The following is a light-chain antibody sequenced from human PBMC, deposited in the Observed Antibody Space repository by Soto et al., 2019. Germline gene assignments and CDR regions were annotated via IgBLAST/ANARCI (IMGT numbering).Light chain of an antibody. J-gene: IGLJ2*01. CDR3: CSYAGISTFVV. V-gene: IGLV2-23*03. CDR1: SSDVGTYNL. Sequence: QSALTQPASVSGSPGQSITISCTGTSSDVGTYNLVSWYQQHPGKAPKLMIYEGSKRPSGVSNRFSGSKSGNTAPLTISGLQAEDEADYYCCSYAGISTFVVFGGGTKVTVL. CDR2: EGS.